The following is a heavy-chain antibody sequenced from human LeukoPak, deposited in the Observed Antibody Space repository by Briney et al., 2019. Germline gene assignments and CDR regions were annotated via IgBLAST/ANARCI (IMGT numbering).Heavy chain of an antibody. CDR1: GFTFNYYA. D-gene: IGHD3-10*01. CDR3: AREDARQPLRRSEF. J-gene: IGHJ4*02. V-gene: IGHV3-23*01. Sequence: PGGSLRLSCAASGFTFNYYAMTWVRQFPGKGLEWISSISGGGETIYYRSSLKGRFTFSRDNSKKTLFLQMNSLKAEDTAVYFCAREDARQPLRRSEFWGQGTLVTVSS. CDR2: ISGGGETI.